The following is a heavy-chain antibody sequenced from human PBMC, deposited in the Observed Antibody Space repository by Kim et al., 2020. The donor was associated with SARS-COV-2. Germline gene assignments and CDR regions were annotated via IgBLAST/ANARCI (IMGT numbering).Heavy chain of an antibody. V-gene: IGHV4-59*01. CDR3: ASLDVWGSYRTFDY. D-gene: IGHD3-16*02. Sequence: PYRQRRVTISVDTSKNQFSLKLGSVPAADTAVYYCASLDVWGSYRTFDYWGQGTLVTVSS. J-gene: IGHJ4*02.